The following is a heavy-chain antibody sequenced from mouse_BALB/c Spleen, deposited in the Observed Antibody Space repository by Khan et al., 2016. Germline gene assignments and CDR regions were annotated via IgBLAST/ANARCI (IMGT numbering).Heavy chain of an antibody. CDR2: IWGDGST. D-gene: IGHD2-4*01. CDR1: GFSLTGFS. V-gene: IGHV2-6-7*01. J-gene: IGHJ3*01. Sequence: QVQLKESGPGLVAPSQSLSITCTVSGFSLTGFSVNWVRQPPGKGLEWLGVIWGDGSTAYNSALNSRLSFSKDDSKSQVFLQMNSLHTDDTARYFCASYYDYDGGFAYWGQGTLVTVSA. CDR3: ASYYDYDGGFAY.